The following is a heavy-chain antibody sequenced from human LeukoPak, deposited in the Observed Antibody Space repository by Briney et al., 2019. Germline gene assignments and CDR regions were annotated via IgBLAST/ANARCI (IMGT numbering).Heavy chain of an antibody. CDR2: IIPIFGTA. J-gene: IGHJ5*02. CDR3: ARDHRGPASEAFTMVRGVILGPFDP. V-gene: IGHV1-69*13. D-gene: IGHD3-10*01. CDR1: GGTFSSYA. Sequence: GASVKVSCKASGGTFSSYAISWVRQAPGQGLEWMGGIIPIFGTANYAQKFQGRVTITADESTSTAYMELSSLRSEDTAVYYCARDHRGPASEAFTMVRGVILGPFDPWGQGTLVTVSS.